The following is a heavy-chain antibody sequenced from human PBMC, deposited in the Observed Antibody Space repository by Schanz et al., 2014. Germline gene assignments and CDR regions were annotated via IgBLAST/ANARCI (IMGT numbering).Heavy chain of an antibody. J-gene: IGHJ4*02. V-gene: IGHV3-23*01. D-gene: IGHD6-19*01. CDR2: ISGSGGST. Sequence: EVKLLESGGGLVQPGGSLRLSCAGSGFAFSSNWMNWVRQAPGKGLEWVSAISGSGGSTNYADSVKGRFSISRENSKSILYLQMNSLRAEDTAVYYCAKAGSGWSTAGYYYWGQGTLVAVSS. CDR1: GFAFSSNW. CDR3: AKAGSGWSTAGYYY.